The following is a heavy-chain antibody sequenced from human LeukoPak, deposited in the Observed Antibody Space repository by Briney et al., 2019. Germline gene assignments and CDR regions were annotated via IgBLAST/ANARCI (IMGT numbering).Heavy chain of an antibody. V-gene: IGHV3-23*01. CDR1: GFTFSSYA. CDR2: VSGSGGST. CDR3: ARDEAAAGTTYPDY. Sequence: GGSLRLSCAASGFTFSSYAMSWVRQAPGKGLEWVSGVSGSGGSTYYADSVKGRFTISRDNSKNTLYLQMNSLRAEDTAVYYCARDEAAAGTTYPDYWGQGTLVTVSS. J-gene: IGHJ4*02. D-gene: IGHD6-13*01.